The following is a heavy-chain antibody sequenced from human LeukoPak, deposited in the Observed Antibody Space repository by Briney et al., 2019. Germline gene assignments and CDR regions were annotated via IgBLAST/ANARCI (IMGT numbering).Heavy chain of an antibody. D-gene: IGHD5-12*01. CDR3: ARQRGYSGYEPDAFDI. V-gene: IGHV4-59*08. CDR2: VYYSGST. Sequence: SETLSLTCTVSGGSISSYYGSWIRQPPGKGLEWIGYVYYSGSTNHNPSLKSRVTISVDTSKHQFSLKLSSVTAADTAVYYCARQRGYSGYEPDAFDIWGQGTMVTVSS. CDR1: GGSISSYY. J-gene: IGHJ3*02.